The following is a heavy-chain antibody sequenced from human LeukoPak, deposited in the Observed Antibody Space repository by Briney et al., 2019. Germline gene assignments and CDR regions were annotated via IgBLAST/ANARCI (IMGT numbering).Heavy chain of an antibody. CDR3: AKWFGDPFFDY. V-gene: IGHV3-23*01. CDR2: ISGSGGST. Sequence: GGSLRLSCAASGFTFSNYAMSWVRQAPGKGLEWVSGISGSGGSTYYAESVKGRFTISRDNSKNTLYLQMNSLRAEDTALHYCAKWFGDPFFDYWGQGTLVTVSS. D-gene: IGHD3-10*01. CDR1: GFTFSNYA. J-gene: IGHJ4*02.